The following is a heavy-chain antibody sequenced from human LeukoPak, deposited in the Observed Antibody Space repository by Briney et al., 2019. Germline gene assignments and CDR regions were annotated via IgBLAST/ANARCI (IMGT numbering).Heavy chain of an antibody. CDR3: ARGIAAAGITH. CDR2: INHSGST. D-gene: IGHD6-13*01. V-gene: IGHV4-39*07. Sequence: SETLSLTCTVSGGSISSGGYYWSWIRQPPGKGLEWIGEINHSGSTNYNPSLKSRVTISVDTSKNQFSLKLSSVTAADTAVYYCARGIAAAGITHWGQGTLVTVSS. CDR1: GGSISSGGYY. J-gene: IGHJ4*02.